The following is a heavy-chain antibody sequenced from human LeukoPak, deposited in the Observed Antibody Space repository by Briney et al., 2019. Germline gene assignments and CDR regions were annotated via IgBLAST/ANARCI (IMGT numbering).Heavy chain of an antibody. J-gene: IGHJ4*02. CDR1: GFTFSSYW. V-gene: IGHV3-74*01. D-gene: IGHD6-13*01. Sequence: TGGSLRLSCAASGFTFSSYWMHWVRQAPGKGLVWVSRIDTAGSGTTYADSVKGRFTISRDNAKNTVYLQMNSLRAEDTAVYYCAKAIRGSSWYDYWGQGTLVTVSS. CDR3: AKAIRGSSWYDY. CDR2: IDTAGSGT.